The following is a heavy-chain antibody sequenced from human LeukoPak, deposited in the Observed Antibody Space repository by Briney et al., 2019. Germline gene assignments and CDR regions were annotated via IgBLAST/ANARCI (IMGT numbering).Heavy chain of an antibody. CDR2: IKQDGSEK. CDR3: ARDLPAFSSGWYYFDY. V-gene: IGHV3-7*01. D-gene: IGHD6-19*01. CDR1: GFTFSSYW. J-gene: IGHJ4*02. Sequence: GGSLRLSCAASGFTFSSYWMSWVRQAPGKGLEWVANIKQDGSEKYYVDSVKGRFTISRDNAKNSLYLQMNSLRAEDTAVYYCARDLPAFSSGWYYFDYWGQGTLVTVSS.